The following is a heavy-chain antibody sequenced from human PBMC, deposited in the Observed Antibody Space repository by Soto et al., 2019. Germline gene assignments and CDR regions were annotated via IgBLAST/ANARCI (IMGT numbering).Heavy chain of an antibody. CDR1: GGTFSSYS. Sequence: QVQLVQSGTEVKKPGSSVKVSCKASGGTFSSYSVSWVRQAPGQGLEWMGRVFPLLDITNYAQKFQDRVTITADKYSSTSYMELSSLTSEDTAVYYWARDLPASTWGQGTLVTVSS. J-gene: IGHJ5*02. V-gene: IGHV1-69*02. CDR2: VFPLLDIT. CDR3: ARDLPAST.